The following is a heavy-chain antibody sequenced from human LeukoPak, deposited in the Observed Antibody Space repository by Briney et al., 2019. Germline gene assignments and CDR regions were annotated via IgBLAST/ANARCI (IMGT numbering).Heavy chain of an antibody. CDR1: GFTFNSYG. D-gene: IGHD3-16*01. J-gene: IGHJ3*02. Sequence: GGSLRLSCATSGFTFNSYGMNWVRQAPGKGLDWVAVIWYDGSDKYYADSVKGRFTISRDNSKNTLYLQMNSLRAEDTAVYYCARHPLGHAFDIWGQGTMVTVSS. V-gene: IGHV3-33*01. CDR2: IWYDGSDK. CDR3: ARHPLGHAFDI.